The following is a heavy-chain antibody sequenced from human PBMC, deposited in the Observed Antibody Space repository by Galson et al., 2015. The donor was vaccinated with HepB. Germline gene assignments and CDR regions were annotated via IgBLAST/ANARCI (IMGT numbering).Heavy chain of an antibody. J-gene: IGHJ6*03. CDR3: ARASWLGYYYYYYMDV. D-gene: IGHD6-19*01. CDR1: GFTFSSYS. CDR2: ISSSSSYI. Sequence: SLRLSCAASGFTFSSYSMNWVRQAPGKGLEWVSSISSSSSYIYYADSVKGRFTISRDNAKNSLYLQMNSLRAEDTAVCYCARASWLGYYYYYYMDVWGKGTTVTVSS. V-gene: IGHV3-21*01.